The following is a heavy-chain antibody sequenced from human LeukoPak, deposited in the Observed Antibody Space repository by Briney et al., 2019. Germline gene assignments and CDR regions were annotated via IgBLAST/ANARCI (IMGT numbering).Heavy chain of an antibody. CDR1: GFTFSSYG. J-gene: IGHJ5*02. D-gene: IGHD3-3*01. CDR2: ISYDGSNK. V-gene: IGHV3-30*18. CDR3: AKGLLHDPSWFDP. Sequence: GGSLRLSCAASGFTFSSYGMHWVRQAPGKGLEWVAVISYDGSNKYYADSVKGRFTISRDNSKNTLYLQMNSLRAEGTAVYYCAKGLLHDPSWFDPWGQGTLVTVSS.